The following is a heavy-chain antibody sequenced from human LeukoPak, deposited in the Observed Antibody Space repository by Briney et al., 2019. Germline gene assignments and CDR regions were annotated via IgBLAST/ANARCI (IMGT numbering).Heavy chain of an antibody. CDR1: GYTFTSYG. Sequence: ASVKVSCKASGYTFTSYGISWVRRAPGQGLEWMGWISAYNGNTNYAQKLQRRVTMATDTSTSTAYMELRSLRSDDTAVYYCARDLPYQPLLNWGQGTLVTVSS. V-gene: IGHV1-18*01. CDR2: ISAYNGNT. J-gene: IGHJ4*02. CDR3: ARDLPYQPLLN. D-gene: IGHD2-2*01.